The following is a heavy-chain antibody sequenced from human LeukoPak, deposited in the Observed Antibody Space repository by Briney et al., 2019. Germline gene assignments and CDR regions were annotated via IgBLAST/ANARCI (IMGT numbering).Heavy chain of an antibody. CDR2: LNTDGSDT. CDR1: GFTFSAYW. V-gene: IGHV3-74*01. J-gene: IGHJ4*02. CDR3: AKAGVPRSSWYFDY. D-gene: IGHD6-13*01. Sequence: PGGSLRLSCAASGFTFSAYWMHWVRQAPGKGLVWVSRLNTDGSDTRSADSVQGRFTISRDNAKNTLYLQMDSLRAEDTAVYYCAKAGVPRSSWYFDYWGQGTLVTVSS.